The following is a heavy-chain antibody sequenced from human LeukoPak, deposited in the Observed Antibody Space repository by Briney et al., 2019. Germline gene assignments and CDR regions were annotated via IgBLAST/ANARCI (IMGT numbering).Heavy chain of an antibody. J-gene: IGHJ4*02. Sequence: PSQTLSLTCTVSGDSISSGDYYWSWIRQPAGKGLEWIGRISSSGSTNYNPSLKSRVTISVDTSKNQFSLKLSSVTAADTAVYYCARELRYFDWFPRGYFDYWGQGTLVTVSS. CDR3: ARELRYFDWFPRGYFDY. CDR2: ISSSGST. V-gene: IGHV4-61*02. D-gene: IGHD3-9*01. CDR1: GDSISSGDYY.